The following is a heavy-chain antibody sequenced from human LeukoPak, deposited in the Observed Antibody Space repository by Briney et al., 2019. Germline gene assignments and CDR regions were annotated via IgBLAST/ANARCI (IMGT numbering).Heavy chain of an antibody. CDR1: GYSISSGYY. V-gene: IGHV4-38-2*02. J-gene: IGHJ3*02. CDR2: IYHSGST. D-gene: IGHD3-22*01. CDR3: ARVNSSGYQDAFDI. Sequence: SETLSLTCTVSGYSISSGYYWGWIRQPPGKGLEWIGTIYHSGSTYYNPSLKGRVTISVDTSKNQFSLKLSSVTAADTAVYYCARVNSSGYQDAFDIWGQGTMVTVSS.